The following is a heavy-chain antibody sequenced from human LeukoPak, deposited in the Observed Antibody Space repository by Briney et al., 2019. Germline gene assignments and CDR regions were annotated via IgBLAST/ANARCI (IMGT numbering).Heavy chain of an antibody. Sequence: SVKVSCKASGGTFSSHTISWVRQALEQGLEWMGRIIPLFGIVNYAQKFQDRVTITADKSTSTAYMEVSSLRSEDTAVYYCARIPSGDVDTAMVMYYHYGMDVWGQGTTVTVSS. CDR3: ARIPSGDVDTAMVMYYHYGMDV. V-gene: IGHV1-69*02. J-gene: IGHJ6*02. CDR1: GGTFSSHT. D-gene: IGHD5-18*01. CDR2: IIPLFGIV.